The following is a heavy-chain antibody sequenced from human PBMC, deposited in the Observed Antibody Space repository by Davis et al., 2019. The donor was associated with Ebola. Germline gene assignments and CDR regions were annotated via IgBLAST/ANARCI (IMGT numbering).Heavy chain of an antibody. V-gene: IGHV4-34*01. D-gene: IGHD6-13*01. Sequence: PSETLSLTCAVYGGSFSGYYWSWIRQPPGKGPEWIGEINHSGSTNYNPSLKSRVTISVDTSKNQFSLKLSSVTAADTAVYYCATLRGYSSSWYSKPNYYYYGMDVWGQGTTVTVSS. J-gene: IGHJ6*02. CDR3: ATLRGYSSSWYSKPNYYYYGMDV. CDR2: INHSGST. CDR1: GGSFSGYY.